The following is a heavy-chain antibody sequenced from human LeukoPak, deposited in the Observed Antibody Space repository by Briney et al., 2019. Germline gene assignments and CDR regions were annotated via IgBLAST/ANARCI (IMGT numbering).Heavy chain of an antibody. CDR3: AKGKYSSSWYFDY. V-gene: IGHV3-23*01. CDR2: IRGGGTYT. D-gene: IGHD6-13*01. J-gene: IGHJ4*02. CDR1: GFTFSDYA. Sequence: GGSLRLSCASSGFTFSDYAMTWVLQAPGRGLEWVSAIRGGGTYTYYADSVKGRFTISRDNSKDTLYQQMNSLRAEDTAVYYCAKGKYSSSWYFDYWGQGTLVTVSS.